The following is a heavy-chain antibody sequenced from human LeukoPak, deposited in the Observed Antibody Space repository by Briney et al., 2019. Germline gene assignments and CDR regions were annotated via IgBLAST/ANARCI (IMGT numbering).Heavy chain of an antibody. V-gene: IGHV3-7*04. CDR3: ARVIDSGSYYSDY. J-gene: IGHJ4*02. Sequence: GGSLRLSCAASGFTFSSYWMSWVRQAPGKGLEWVANIKQDGSGKYYVDAVKGRFTISRDNAKNSLYLQMNSLRAEDTAVYYCARVIDSGSYYSDYWGQGTLVTVSS. D-gene: IGHD3-10*01. CDR2: IKQDGSGK. CDR1: GFTFSSYW.